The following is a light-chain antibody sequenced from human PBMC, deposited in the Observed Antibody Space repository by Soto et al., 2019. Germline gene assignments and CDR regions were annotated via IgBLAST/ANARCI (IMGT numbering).Light chain of an antibody. J-gene: IGLJ2*01. Sequence: QSVLTQPPSASGTPGQRVTISCSGSSSNIGRNTVNWYQQLPGTAPKLLVYGNDQRPSGVPDRFSGSKSGTSASLAISGLQSEDEADYYCAAWDDSLIHVVFGGGTKLTVL. V-gene: IGLV1-44*01. CDR3: AAWDDSLIHVV. CDR1: SSNIGRNT. CDR2: GND.